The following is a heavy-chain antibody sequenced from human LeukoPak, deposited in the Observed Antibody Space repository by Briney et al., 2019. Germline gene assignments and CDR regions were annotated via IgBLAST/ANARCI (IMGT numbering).Heavy chain of an antibody. Sequence: SDTLSLTCTVSGGSISSSSYYWGWIRQPPGKGLEWIGSIYYSGSTYYNPSLKSRVTVSVDTSKNQFSLKVSSVTAADTAVYYCARDRGLRGAFDIWGQGTMVTVSS. V-gene: IGHV4-39*07. J-gene: IGHJ3*02. CDR1: GGSISSSSYY. D-gene: IGHD4-17*01. CDR3: ARDRGLRGAFDI. CDR2: IYYSGST.